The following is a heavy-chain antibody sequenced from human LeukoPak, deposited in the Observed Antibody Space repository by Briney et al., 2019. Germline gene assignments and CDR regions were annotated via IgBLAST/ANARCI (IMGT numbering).Heavy chain of an antibody. CDR3: ARSGYSYGADAFDI. CDR2: IYYSGST. CDR1: GASISSSAYY. Sequence: SETLSLTCIISGASISSSAYYWGWIRQPPGKGLEWIGTIYYSGSTYYNSSLKSRVAISVDTSKKQFSLKLSSVTAADTAVYYCARSGYSYGADAFDIWGQGTMVTVSS. J-gene: IGHJ3*02. V-gene: IGHV4-39*07. D-gene: IGHD5-18*01.